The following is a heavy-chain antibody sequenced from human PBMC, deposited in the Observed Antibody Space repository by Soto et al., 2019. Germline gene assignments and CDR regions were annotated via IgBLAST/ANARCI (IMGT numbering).Heavy chain of an antibody. V-gene: IGHV4-59*01. D-gene: IGHD4-17*01. CDR3: ARETYGDYVGYFDP. CDR1: GGSISNYY. CDR2: IFYSGST. Sequence: TSETLSLTCTVSGGSISNYYWSCIRQPPGRGLEWIGHIFYSGSTNYNPALKSRVTISVDTSKSQFSLKLSSVTAADTAVYYCARETYGDYVGYFDPWGQGTLVTVSS. J-gene: IGHJ5*02.